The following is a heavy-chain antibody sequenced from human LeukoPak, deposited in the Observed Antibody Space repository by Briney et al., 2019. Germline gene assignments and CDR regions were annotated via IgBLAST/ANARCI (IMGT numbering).Heavy chain of an antibody. J-gene: IGHJ4*02. CDR1: GFTFSDYT. CDR2: ISSTSHYI. Sequence: PGGSLRLSCAASGFTFSDYTMNWVRQAPGKGLEWVSSISSTSHYIYYADSVKGRFTISRDNAKNSLYLQMNSLRAEDTAVYYCASLYGGNLDTDYWGQGTLVTVSS. D-gene: IGHD4-23*01. V-gene: IGHV3-21*01. CDR3: ASLYGGNLDTDY.